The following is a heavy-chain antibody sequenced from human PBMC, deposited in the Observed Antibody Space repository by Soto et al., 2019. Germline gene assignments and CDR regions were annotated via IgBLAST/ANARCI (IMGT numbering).Heavy chain of an antibody. Sequence: SETLSLTCGVSGYSISSDNWWVWIRQPPGKGLEWIGYIHYSGITYSNPSLKSRLTMSVDTSKNQFSLKLSSVTAVDTAVYYCAKKDNGKYYFDFWGQGTLVTVSS. D-gene: IGHD1-26*01. CDR2: IHYSGIT. CDR1: GYSISSDNW. CDR3: AKKDNGKYYFDF. V-gene: IGHV4-28*01. J-gene: IGHJ4*02.